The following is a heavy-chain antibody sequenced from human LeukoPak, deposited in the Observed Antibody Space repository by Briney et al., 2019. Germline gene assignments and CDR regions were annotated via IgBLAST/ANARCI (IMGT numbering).Heavy chain of an antibody. J-gene: IGHJ4*02. V-gene: IGHV3-43*01. D-gene: IGHD5-18*01. CDR3: AKARKRGYAYGSVDF. Sequence: GGSLRLSCAASGFTFGGYTMHWGRPAPAKGLGGGSLISWDGTNSFYADSVKGRFTVSRDKNKKSLYLQMNSLRPDDTAFYYCAKARKRGYAYGSVDFWGQGTLVTVSS. CDR1: GFTFGGYT. CDR2: ISWDGTNS.